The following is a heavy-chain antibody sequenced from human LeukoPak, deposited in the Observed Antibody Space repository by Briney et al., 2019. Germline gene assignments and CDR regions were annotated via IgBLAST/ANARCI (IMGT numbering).Heavy chain of an antibody. CDR2: INPNSGGT. CDR3: ARSDHYYYYMDV. V-gene: IGHV1-2*06. Sequence: ASVKVSCKASGYTFTGYYMHWVRQAPGQGLEWMGRINPNSGGTNYAQKFQGRVTMTRDTSISTAHMELSRLRSGDTAVYYCARSDHYYYYMDVWGKGTTVTVSS. CDR1: GYTFTGYY. J-gene: IGHJ6*03.